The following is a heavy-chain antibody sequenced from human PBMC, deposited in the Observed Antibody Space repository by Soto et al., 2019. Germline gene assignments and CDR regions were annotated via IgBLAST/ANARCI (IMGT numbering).Heavy chain of an antibody. Sequence: QVQLQESGPGLVKPSQTLSLTCTVSGGSISGDGNYWTWVRQHPGKGLEWIGYISGSGSTFYSASLKRRITMSVDTSKNQFSLSLSSVTAADTAVYYCAKDSKYTITTYKWLDPWGQGILVTVSS. CDR3: AKDSKYTITTYKWLDP. CDR2: ISGSGST. V-gene: IGHV4-31*03. CDR1: GGSISGDGNY. D-gene: IGHD4-4*01. J-gene: IGHJ5*02.